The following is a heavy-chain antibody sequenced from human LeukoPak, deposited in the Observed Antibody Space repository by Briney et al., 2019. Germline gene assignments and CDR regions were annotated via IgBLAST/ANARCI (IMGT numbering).Heavy chain of an antibody. J-gene: IGHJ4*02. CDR1: GFTVSSNY. CDR3: AKEAQTWIQLWLDY. Sequence: GGSLRLSCAASGFTVSSNYMSWVRQAPGKGLEWVSVIYSGGSTYYADSVKGRFTISRDNSKNTLYLQMNSLRAEDTAVYYCAKEAQTWIQLWLDYWGQGTLVTVSS. D-gene: IGHD5-18*01. V-gene: IGHV3-53*01. CDR2: IYSGGST.